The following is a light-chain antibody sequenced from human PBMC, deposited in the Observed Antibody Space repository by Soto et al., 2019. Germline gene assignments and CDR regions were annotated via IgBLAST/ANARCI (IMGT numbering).Light chain of an antibody. J-gene: IGLJ2*01. CDR3: QTYDSSLSGLL. Sequence: QSVLTQPPSVSGAPGQAVTISCTGSRSNIGTGYDVHWYQQLPGTAPKLLIFRNSNRPSGVPDRFSGSKSGTSGSLAITGLQAEDEGDYYCQTYDSSLSGLLFGGGTQLTVL. V-gene: IGLV1-40*01. CDR2: RNS. CDR1: RSNIGTGYD.